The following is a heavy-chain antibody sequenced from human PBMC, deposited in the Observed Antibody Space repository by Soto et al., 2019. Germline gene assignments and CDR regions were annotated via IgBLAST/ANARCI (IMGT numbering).Heavy chain of an antibody. D-gene: IGHD3-3*01. Sequence: LRLSCVASGFTFSGDWMHWVRQVPGKGLVWVSRISPDGTTTYYADSVKGRFTISRDNAKNTLYLQMNGLRADDTAVYYCSRGRSPYYGYFDPWGPGTLVTVSA. CDR2: ISPDGTTT. CDR1: GFTFSGDW. CDR3: SRGRSPYYGYFDP. J-gene: IGHJ5*02. V-gene: IGHV3-74*01.